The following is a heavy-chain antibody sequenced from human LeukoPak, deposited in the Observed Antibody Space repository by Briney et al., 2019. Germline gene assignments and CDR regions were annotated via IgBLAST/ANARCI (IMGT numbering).Heavy chain of an antibody. V-gene: IGHV4-30-2*01. J-gene: IGHJ4*02. CDR2: IYHSGST. D-gene: IGHD3-16*01. Sequence: SQTLSLTCAVSGGSISSGGYSWSWIRQPPGKGLEWIGYIYHSGSTYYNPSLKSRVTISEDRSKNQFSLKLSSVTAADTAVYYCARDQGGYYFDYWGQGTLVTVSS. CDR1: GGSISSGGYS. CDR3: ARDQGGYYFDY.